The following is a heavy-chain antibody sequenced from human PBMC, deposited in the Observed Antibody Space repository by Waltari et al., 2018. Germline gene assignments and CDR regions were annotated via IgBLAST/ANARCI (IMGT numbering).Heavy chain of an antibody. CDR1: GGSISSSSYY. Sequence: QLQLQESGPGLVKPSETLSLTCTVSGGSISSSSYYWGWIRQPPGKGLEWIGRIYYGGSTYYNPSLKSRVTISVDTSKNQCSRKLSSVTAADTAVYYCARKSGYDFWSGYSNRGWFDPWGQGTRVTVSS. J-gene: IGHJ5*02. CDR3: ARKSGYDFWSGYSNRGWFDP. D-gene: IGHD3-3*01. V-gene: IGHV4-39*01. CDR2: IYYGGST.